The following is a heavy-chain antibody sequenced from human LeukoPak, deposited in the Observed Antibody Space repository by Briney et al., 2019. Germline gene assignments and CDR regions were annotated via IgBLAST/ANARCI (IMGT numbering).Heavy chain of an antibody. CDR2: INPDSGGT. CDR1: GYTFTGYY. Sequence: ASVKVSCKASGYTFTGYYMHWVRQAPGQGLEWMGWINPDSGGTNYAQKFQGRVTMTRDTSISTAYMELSRLRSDDTAVYYCARDRGSGWKRDLDYWGQGTLVTVSS. D-gene: IGHD6-19*01. J-gene: IGHJ4*02. V-gene: IGHV1-2*02. CDR3: ARDRGSGWKRDLDY.